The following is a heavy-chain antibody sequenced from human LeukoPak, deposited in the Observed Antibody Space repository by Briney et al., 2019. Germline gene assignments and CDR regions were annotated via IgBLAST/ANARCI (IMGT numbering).Heavy chain of an antibody. CDR3: AREWQGGIAAAGTRIEGDY. J-gene: IGHJ4*02. D-gene: IGHD6-13*01. Sequence: PGGSLRLSCAGSGFSVSGYWMTWVRQAPGKRLDGVANIRQVGSEKNYVDSVKGRFTISRDNAENSLFLQMNSLRVEDTAVYYCAREWQGGIAAAGTRIEGDYWGQGTLVAVSS. V-gene: IGHV3-7*01. CDR2: IRQVGSEK. CDR1: GFSVSGYW.